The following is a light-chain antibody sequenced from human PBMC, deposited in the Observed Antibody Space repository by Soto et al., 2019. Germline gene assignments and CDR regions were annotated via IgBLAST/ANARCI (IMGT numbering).Light chain of an antibody. CDR2: GAS. V-gene: IGKV3-15*01. Sequence: EIVMTQSPATLSVSPGERATLSCRASQSVSSNLAWYQQKPGQAPRLLIYGASTRATGIPARFSCSGSGTEFTLTISSLHSEEFAVYYCQQYNNWPPTFGQGTKVDIK. J-gene: IGKJ1*01. CDR3: QQYNNWPPT. CDR1: QSVSSN.